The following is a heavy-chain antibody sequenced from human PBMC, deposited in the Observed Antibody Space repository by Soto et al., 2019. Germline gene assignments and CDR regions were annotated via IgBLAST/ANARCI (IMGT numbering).Heavy chain of an antibody. CDR3: ASYQQSYAFDI. V-gene: IGHV4-31*03. CDR1: GGSISSGGYY. Sequence: QVQLQESGPGLVKPSQTLSLTCTVSGGSISSGGYYWSWIRQHPGKGLEWIGYIFYSRSTYYNPSLKXRXTXSXHTSKNQFSLKLSSVTAADTAVYYCASYQQSYAFDIWGQGTMVTVSS. CDR2: IFYSRST. J-gene: IGHJ3*02. D-gene: IGHD2-2*01.